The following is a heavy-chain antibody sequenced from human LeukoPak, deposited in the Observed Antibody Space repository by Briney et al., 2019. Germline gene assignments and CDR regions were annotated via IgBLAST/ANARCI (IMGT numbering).Heavy chain of an antibody. Sequence: ASVKVSCKASGYTFTGYYMHWVRQAPGQGLEWMGWINPNSGGTNNAQKFQGRVTMTRDTSISTAYMELSRLRSDDTAVYYCARRQQQLVRWGYYYYMDVWGKGTTVTVSS. J-gene: IGHJ6*03. D-gene: IGHD6-13*01. CDR2: INPNSGGT. V-gene: IGHV1-2*02. CDR1: GYTFTGYY. CDR3: ARRQQQLVRWGYYYYMDV.